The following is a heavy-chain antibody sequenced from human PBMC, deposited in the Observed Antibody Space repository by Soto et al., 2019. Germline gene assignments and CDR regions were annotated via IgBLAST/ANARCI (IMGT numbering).Heavy chain of an antibody. CDR1: GASISDYY. J-gene: IGHJ3*02. Sequence: QVQLQESGPGLVKPSETLSLTCSVSGASISDYYWSWIRQPPGKGLEWTGYIFYSGSIKNNPSLTSRVTVSVDTPKNQCSRKVNSVTAADTAVYYCARVGGAPLGAFDIWGQGTMVTVSS. V-gene: IGHV4-59*12. D-gene: IGHD1-26*01. CDR2: IFYSGSI. CDR3: ARVGGAPLGAFDI.